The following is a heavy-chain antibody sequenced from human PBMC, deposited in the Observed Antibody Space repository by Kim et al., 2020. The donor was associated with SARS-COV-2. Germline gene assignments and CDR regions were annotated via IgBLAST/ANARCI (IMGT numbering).Heavy chain of an antibody. Sequence: SSTIYYADSVKGRCTITRDNAKTSLYLQMNSLRDEDTAVYYCARDRFMDVWGQGTTVTVSS. CDR2: SSTI. V-gene: IGHV3-48*02. J-gene: IGHJ6*02. CDR3: ARDRFMDV.